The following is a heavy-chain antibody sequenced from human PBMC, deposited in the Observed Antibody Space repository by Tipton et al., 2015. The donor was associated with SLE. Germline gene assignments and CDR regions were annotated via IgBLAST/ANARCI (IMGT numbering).Heavy chain of an antibody. J-gene: IGHJ6*03. V-gene: IGHV4-39*01. Sequence: LRLSCTVSGGSISSSTYYWGWIRQPPGKGLEWIGSIYYSGNTNYNPSLKSRVTISVDTSKNQFSLKLSSVTAADTAVYYCARSSATGFYYMDVWGKGTTVTVSS. CDR2: IYYSGNT. CDR1: GGSISSSTYY. D-gene: IGHD3-10*01. CDR3: ARSSATGFYYMDV.